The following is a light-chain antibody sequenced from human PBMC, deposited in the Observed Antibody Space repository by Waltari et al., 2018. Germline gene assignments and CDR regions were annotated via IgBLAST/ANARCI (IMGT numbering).Light chain of an antibody. CDR3: QQYGSSPYS. CDR2: AAS. V-gene: IGKV3-20*01. Sequence: EIVLTQSPGTLSLSAGERAPLSCMASQTLNNNYLACYQQKPGQSPGLLIFAASKRATGVPDRFSGSGSGTDFTLTISRLEPEDFAMYYCQQYGSSPYSFGQGARVDFK. CDR1: QTLNNNY. J-gene: IGKJ2*01.